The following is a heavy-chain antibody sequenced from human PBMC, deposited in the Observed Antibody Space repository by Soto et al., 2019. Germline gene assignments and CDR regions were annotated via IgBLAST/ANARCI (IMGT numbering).Heavy chain of an antibody. D-gene: IGHD3-10*01. CDR3: ARDLGAPYYYYMDV. J-gene: IGHJ6*03. CDR1: GYTFTSYG. V-gene: IGHV1-18*01. CDR2: ISAYNCNT. Sequence: GASVQVSCKASGYTFTSYGISWVRQAPGQGLEWMGWISAYNCNTNYAQKLQGRVTMTTDTSTSTAYMELRSLRSDDTAVYYCARDLGAPYYYYMDVWGKGTTVTVSS.